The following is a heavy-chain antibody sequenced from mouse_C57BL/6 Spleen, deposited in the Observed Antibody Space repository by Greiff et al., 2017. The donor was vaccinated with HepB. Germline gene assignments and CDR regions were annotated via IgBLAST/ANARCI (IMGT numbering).Heavy chain of an antibody. CDR2: IDPSDSYT. Sequence: VQLQQSGAELVMPGASVKLSCKASGYTSTSYWMHWVKQRPGQGLEWIGEIDPSDSYTNYNQKFKGKSTLTVDKSSSTAYMQLSSLTSEDSAVYYCARARAMVTPYYFDYWGQGTTLTVSS. CDR1: GYTSTSYW. J-gene: IGHJ2*01. D-gene: IGHD2-2*01. CDR3: ARARAMVTPYYFDY. V-gene: IGHV1-69*01.